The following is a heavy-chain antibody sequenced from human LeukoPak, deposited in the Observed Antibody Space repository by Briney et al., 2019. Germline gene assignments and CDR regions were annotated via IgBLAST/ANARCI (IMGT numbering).Heavy chain of an antibody. D-gene: IGHD1-26*01. CDR3: VRGYSGSYRADY. CDR1: GNYW. CDR2: INSDGSST. Sequence: GGSLRLSCAASGNYWMHWVRQAPGKGLVWVSRINSDGSSTTYADSVKGRLTISRDNAETTLSLQVNSLRAEDTAVYYCVRGYSGSYRADYWGQGTLVTVSS. J-gene: IGHJ4*02. V-gene: IGHV3-74*01.